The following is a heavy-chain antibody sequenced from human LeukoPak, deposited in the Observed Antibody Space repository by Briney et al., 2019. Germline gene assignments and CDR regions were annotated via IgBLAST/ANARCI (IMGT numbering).Heavy chain of an antibody. J-gene: IGHJ4*02. CDR2: IYTSGST. CDR3: ARELQLERLYFDY. CDR1: SGSISNSRYY. D-gene: IGHD1-1*01. Sequence: SETLSLTCNVSSGSISNSRYYWGWIRQPAGKGLEWIGRIYTSGSTNYNPSLKSRVTMSVDTSKNQFSLKLSSVTAADTAVYYCARELQLERLYFDYWGQGTLVTVSS. V-gene: IGHV4-61*02.